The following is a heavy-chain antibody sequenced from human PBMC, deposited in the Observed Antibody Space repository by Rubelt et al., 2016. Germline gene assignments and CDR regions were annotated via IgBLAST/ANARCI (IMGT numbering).Heavy chain of an antibody. CDR3: ARTVSSGWYENYYMDV. D-gene: IGHD6-19*01. Sequence: QLQLQESGPGLVKPSETLSLTCTVSGGSISSSSYYWGWIRQPPGKGLEWIGYIYYSGSTYYNPSLKSRVTISVDTFKNQFSLKLSSVTAADTAVYYCARTVSSGWYENYYMDVWGKGTTVTVSS. V-gene: IGHV4-31*03. CDR1: GGSISSSSYY. J-gene: IGHJ6*03. CDR2: IYYSGST.